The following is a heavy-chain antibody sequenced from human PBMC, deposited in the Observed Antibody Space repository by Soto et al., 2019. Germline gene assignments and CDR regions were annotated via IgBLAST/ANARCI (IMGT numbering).Heavy chain of an antibody. D-gene: IGHD2-2*01. V-gene: IGHV1-18*01. J-gene: IGHJ3*02. Sequence: GASVKVSCKASGYTFTSYGISWVRQAPGQGLEWMGWVNAYNGNTNYAQKFQGRVTMTTDTSTSTAYMELRSLRSDDTAVYYCARVDIRGYCISTSCPRDAFDIWGQGTMVTVSS. CDR1: GYTFTSYG. CDR3: ARVDIRGYCISTSCPRDAFDI. CDR2: VNAYNGNT.